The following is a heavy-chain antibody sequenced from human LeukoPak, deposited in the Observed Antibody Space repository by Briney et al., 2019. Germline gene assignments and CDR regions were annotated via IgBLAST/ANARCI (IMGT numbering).Heavy chain of an antibody. CDR1: GGSISSGGYY. Sequence: SQTLSLTCTVSGGSISSGGYYWGRIRQPPGRGLEWIGSVYYSGSTFYNPSLKSRITISVDTSKNQFSLKLSSVTAADSAVFYCARLNCGGDCYSIARSGYFDYWGQGTLVTVSS. CDR2: VYYSGST. J-gene: IGHJ4*02. V-gene: IGHV4-39*01. CDR3: ARLNCGGDCYSIARSGYFDY. D-gene: IGHD2-21*02.